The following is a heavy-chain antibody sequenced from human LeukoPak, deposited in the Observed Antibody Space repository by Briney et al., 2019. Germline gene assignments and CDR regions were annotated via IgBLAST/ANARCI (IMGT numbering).Heavy chain of an antibody. CDR2: IYYSGST. J-gene: IGHJ6*03. D-gene: IGHD3-10*01. CDR1: GGSISSSSYY. CDR3: ARGRSSMVRGYYYYMDV. Sequence: SEPLSLTCTVSGGSISSSSYYWGWIRQPPGKGLEWIGSIYYSGSTYYNPSLKSRVTISVDTSKNQFPLKLSSVTAADTAVYYCARGRSSMVRGYYYYMDVWGKGTTVTISS. V-gene: IGHV4-39*01.